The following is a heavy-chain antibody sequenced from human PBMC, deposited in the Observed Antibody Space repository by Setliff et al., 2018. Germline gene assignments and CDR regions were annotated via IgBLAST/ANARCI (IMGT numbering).Heavy chain of an antibody. Sequence: GASVKVSCKASGYTFTSYGISWVRQAPGQGLEWMGWISAYNGNTNYAQKLQGRVTMTTDTSTSTAYMELRSLRSDDTAVYYCARDQYPHNWNDEVPVAGSDYWGQGTLVTVSS. CDR2: ISAYNGNT. CDR1: GYTFTSYG. V-gene: IGHV1-18*01. D-gene: IGHD1-1*01. CDR3: ARDQYPHNWNDEVPVAGSDY. J-gene: IGHJ4*02.